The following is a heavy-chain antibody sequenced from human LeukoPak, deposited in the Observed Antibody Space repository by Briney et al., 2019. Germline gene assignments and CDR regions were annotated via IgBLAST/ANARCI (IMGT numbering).Heavy chain of an antibody. CDR1: GGSISSYY. CDR3: AGHYYDSSGYGPIDP. D-gene: IGHD3-22*01. Sequence: SETLSLTCTVSGGSISSYYWSWIRQPPGKGLEWIGYIYYSGSTYYNPSLKSRVTISVDTSKNQFSLKLSSVTAADTAVYYCAGHYYDSSGYGPIDPWGQGTLVTVSS. CDR2: IYYSGST. V-gene: IGHV4-59*06. J-gene: IGHJ5*02.